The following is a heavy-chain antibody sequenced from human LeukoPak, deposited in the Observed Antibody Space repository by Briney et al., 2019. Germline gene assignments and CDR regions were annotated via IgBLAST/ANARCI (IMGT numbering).Heavy chain of an antibody. D-gene: IGHD4-23*01. J-gene: IGHJ4*02. V-gene: IGHV3-74*01. CDR2: INPNGSRT. Sequence: PGGSLRLSCAASGFTFSTYWVHWVRQAPGKGLVWVSRINPNGSRTDYADSVKGRFTISRDNAKNTLYLQMYSLRAEDTAVYFCARVLRGNRDYWGQGTLVTVSS. CDR3: ARVLRGNRDY. CDR1: GFTFSTYW.